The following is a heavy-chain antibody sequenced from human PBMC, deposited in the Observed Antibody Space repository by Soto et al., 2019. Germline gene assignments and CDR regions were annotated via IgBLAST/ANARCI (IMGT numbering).Heavy chain of an antibody. CDR2: IYHSGST. J-gene: IGHJ4*02. D-gene: IGHD2-15*01. V-gene: IGHV4-30-2*01. Sequence: QLQLQESGSGLVKPSQTLSLTCAVSGGSISSGGYSWSWIRQPPGKGLEWIGYIYHSGSTYYNPSLKSRVTISVDRSKNQFSLKLSSVTAADTAVYYCARGALGYCSGGSCSSNYFDSWGQGTLVTVSS. CDR1: GGSISSGGYS. CDR3: ARGALGYCSGGSCSSNYFDS.